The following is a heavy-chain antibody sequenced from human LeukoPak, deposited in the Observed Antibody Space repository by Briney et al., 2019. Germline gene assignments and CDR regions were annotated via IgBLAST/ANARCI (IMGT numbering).Heavy chain of an antibody. CDR3: AKDGDYGDRSFDY. Sequence: GGSLRLSCAASGFTFSSYTMSWVRQAPGQGLEWVAVIWYGGSNKYYADSVKGRFTISRDNSKNTLYLQMNSLRAEDTAVYYCAKDGDYGDRSFDYWGQGTLVTVSS. CDR1: GFTFSSYT. J-gene: IGHJ4*02. V-gene: IGHV3-30*02. CDR2: IWYGGSNK. D-gene: IGHD4-17*01.